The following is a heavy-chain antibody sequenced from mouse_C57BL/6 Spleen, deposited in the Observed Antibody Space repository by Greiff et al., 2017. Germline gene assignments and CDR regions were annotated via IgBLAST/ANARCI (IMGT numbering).Heavy chain of an antibody. Sequence: EVQLVESGGGLVQPGGSLSFSCAASGFTLTDYYMSWVSQPPGKALEWLGFIRNKANGYTTEYSASVKGRFTISRAYSQSILYLQMHHLRAQDSDNNYCERYYYEAMDYWGQGTSVTVSS. J-gene: IGHJ4*01. V-gene: IGHV7-3*01. CDR1: GFTLTDYY. CDR2: IRNKANGYTT. CDR3: ERYYYEAMDY.